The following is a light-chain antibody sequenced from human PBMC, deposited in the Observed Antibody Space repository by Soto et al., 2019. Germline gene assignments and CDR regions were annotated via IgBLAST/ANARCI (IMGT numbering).Light chain of an antibody. CDR1: QSISSSF. CDR3: QQRNIWPPVT. CDR2: ATS. V-gene: IGKV3D-20*02. Sequence: EIVLTQSPVTLSLSPGERATLSCRASQSISSSFLAWYQQKPGQAPRLLIYATSTRATGIPARFSGSGSGTEFTLTISSLEPEDSAIYYCQQRNIWPPVTFGQGTRLEIK. J-gene: IGKJ5*01.